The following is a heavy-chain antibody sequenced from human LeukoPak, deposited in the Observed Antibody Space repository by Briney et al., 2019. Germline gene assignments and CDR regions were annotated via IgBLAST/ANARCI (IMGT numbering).Heavy chain of an antibody. D-gene: IGHD1-26*01. CDR2: ISYDGSNK. CDR3: ARMGGPFDY. V-gene: IGHV3-30*04. J-gene: IGHJ4*02. Sequence: PGRSLRLSCAASGFTFSSYAMHWVRQAPGKGLEWVAVISYDGSNKYYADSVKGRFTISRDNAKNSLYLQMNSLRAEDTAVYYCARMGGPFDYWGQGTLVTVSS. CDR1: GFTFSSYA.